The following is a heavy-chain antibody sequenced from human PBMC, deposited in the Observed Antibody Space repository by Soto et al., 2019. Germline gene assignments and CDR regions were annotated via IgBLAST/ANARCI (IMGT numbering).Heavy chain of an antibody. J-gene: IGHJ4*02. V-gene: IGHV1-2*04. CDR3: ARAGYGSGSYYGFDY. D-gene: IGHD3-10*01. Sequence: QVQLVQSGAEVKKPGASVKVSCKASGYTFTGYYMHWVRQAPGQGLEWMGWINPNSGGTNYAQKFQGWVTMNRDTSISKAYMELSRLRSDATAVYYCARAGYGSGSYYGFDYWGQGTLVTVSS. CDR1: GYTFTGYY. CDR2: INPNSGGT.